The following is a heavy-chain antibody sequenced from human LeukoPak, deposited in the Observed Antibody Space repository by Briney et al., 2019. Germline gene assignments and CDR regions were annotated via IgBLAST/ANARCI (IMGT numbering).Heavy chain of an antibody. Sequence: GGSLKLSCAASGFTFSGSAMHWVRQASGKGLEWVGRIRSIANSYATAYAASVKGRFTISRDDSKNTAYLQMNSLKTEDTAVYYCTRPSGWYAIYDYWGQGTLVTVSS. CDR3: TRPSGWYAIYDY. D-gene: IGHD6-19*01. CDR1: GFTFSGSA. CDR2: IRSIANSYAT. J-gene: IGHJ4*02. V-gene: IGHV3-73*01.